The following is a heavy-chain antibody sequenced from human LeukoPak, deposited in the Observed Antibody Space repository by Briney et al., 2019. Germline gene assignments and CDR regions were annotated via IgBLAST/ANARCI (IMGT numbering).Heavy chain of an antibody. V-gene: IGHV3-30*18. D-gene: IGHD6-19*01. CDR2: ISYDGSNK. CDR3: AKDYSSGWPYFDY. J-gene: IGHJ4*02. CDR1: GFTFSSYG. Sequence: GGSLRLSCAASGFTFSSYGMHWVRQAPGKGLEWVAVISYDGSNKYYADSVKGRFTISRDNSKNTLYLQMNSLRAEDTAVYYCAKDYSSGWPYFDYWGQGTLATVSS.